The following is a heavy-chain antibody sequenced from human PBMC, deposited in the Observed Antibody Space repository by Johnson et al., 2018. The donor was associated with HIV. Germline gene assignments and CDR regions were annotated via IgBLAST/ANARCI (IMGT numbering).Heavy chain of an antibody. D-gene: IGHD3-22*01. Sequence: VQLVESGGGLVQPGGSLRLSCAASGFTFSSYWMSWVRQAPGKGLEWVANIKQDGSEKYDVDSVKGRFTISRDNAKNSLYLQMNSLRAEDTALYYCARGVVVVILDAFDIWGQGTMVTVSS. CDR1: GFTFSSYW. V-gene: IGHV3-7*03. CDR3: ARGVVVVILDAFDI. J-gene: IGHJ3*02. CDR2: IKQDGSEK.